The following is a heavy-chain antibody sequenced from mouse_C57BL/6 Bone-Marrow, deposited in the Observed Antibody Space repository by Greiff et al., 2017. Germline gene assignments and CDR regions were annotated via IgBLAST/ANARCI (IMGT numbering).Heavy chain of an antibody. CDR1: GFNIKDDY. J-gene: IGHJ3*01. Sequence: VQLKESGAELVRPGASVKLSCTASGFNIKDDYMHWVKQRPEQGLEWIGWIDPENGDTEYASKFKGKATITVDTSSNTAYLQLSSLTAEDTAVDYWTRIAYWGQGTLVTVSA. CDR2: IDPENGDT. V-gene: IGHV14-4*01. CDR3: TRIAY.